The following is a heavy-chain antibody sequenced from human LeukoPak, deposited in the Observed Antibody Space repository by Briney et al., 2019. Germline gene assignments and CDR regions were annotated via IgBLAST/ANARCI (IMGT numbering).Heavy chain of an antibody. Sequence: PSETLSLTCTVSGASFSSYYWNWIRQPPGKGLEWMGNIHYSGNTHYNPALKSRVTISADTSKNQFSLKLSSATAADTAVYYCAGDSRLGERWGQGTLVTVSS. CDR3: AGDSRLGER. J-gene: IGHJ4*02. CDR1: GASFSSYY. D-gene: IGHD3-16*01. V-gene: IGHV4-59*01. CDR2: IHYSGNT.